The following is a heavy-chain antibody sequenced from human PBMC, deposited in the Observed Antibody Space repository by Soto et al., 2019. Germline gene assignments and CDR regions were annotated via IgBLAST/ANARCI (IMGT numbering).Heavy chain of an antibody. D-gene: IGHD3-16*01. J-gene: IGHJ4*02. V-gene: IGHV5-10-1*03. Sequence: EVQLVQSGAEVKKSGESLRISCKVSGYSFASQWISWVRQVPGKGQEWMGRIDLSESYTTYTPSFQGHVTFSADKSITTAYLQWRSLEASDTAIYYCATQGLTTYYFGYWGQGTLVTVSS. CDR2: IDLSESYT. CDR3: ATQGLTTYYFGY. CDR1: GYSFASQW.